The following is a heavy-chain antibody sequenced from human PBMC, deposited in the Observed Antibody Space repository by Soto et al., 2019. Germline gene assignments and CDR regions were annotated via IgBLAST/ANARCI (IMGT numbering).Heavy chain of an antibody. V-gene: IGHV2-5*02. CDR3: AHTAGWLHAT. CDR2: IDWVDDN. D-gene: IGHD5-12*01. J-gene: IGHJ5*02. Sequence: QITLKESGPTLVKPTQTLTLSCTFSGFSISTSAVGVAWIRQPPVKALAWLALIDWVDDNHYSPSLKSRLTVTKDTSKNHVILTMTNMDPVDTATYYCAHTAGWLHATWCQGTQVTVSS. CDR1: GFSISTSAVG.